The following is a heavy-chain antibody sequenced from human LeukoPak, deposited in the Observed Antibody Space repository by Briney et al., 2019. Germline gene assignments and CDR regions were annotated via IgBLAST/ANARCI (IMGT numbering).Heavy chain of an antibody. V-gene: IGHV4-34*01. J-gene: IGHJ4*02. CDR3: GRGRGGYNY. Sequence: SETLSLTCAVYGGSFSGYYWSWIRQPPGKGLEWIGEINHSGSTNYNPSLKSRVTISVVTSKDHFSLKLSSVTAADTAVYYCGRGRGGYNYWGQGTLVTVSS. D-gene: IGHD5-24*01. CDR2: INHSGST. CDR1: GGSFSGYY.